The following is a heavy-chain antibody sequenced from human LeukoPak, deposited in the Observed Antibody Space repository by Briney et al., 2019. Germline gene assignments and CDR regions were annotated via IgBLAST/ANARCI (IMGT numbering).Heavy chain of an antibody. CDR3: ARGVVASCGNDFDY. CDR2: ISSSGST. CDR1: GDSITYFY. V-gene: IGHV4-4*07. D-gene: IGHD4-23*01. J-gene: IGHJ4*02. Sequence: PSETLSLTCSVSGDSITYFYWSWIRQAAGKGLEWIGRISSSGSTDYNASLKSRVTMSVDTSKNQLSLKVISVTAADTAVYYCARGVVASCGNDFDYWGQGTLVTVS.